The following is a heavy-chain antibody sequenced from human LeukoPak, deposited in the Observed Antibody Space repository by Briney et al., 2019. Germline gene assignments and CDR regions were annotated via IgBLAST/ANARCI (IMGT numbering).Heavy chain of an antibody. J-gene: IGHJ6*02. CDR2: IYPGDSDT. CDR3: ARLSTVTPSASSGMDV. CDR1: GYSFISYW. D-gene: IGHD4-17*01. V-gene: IGHV5-51*01. Sequence: GESLKISCKGSGYSFISYWIGWVRQMPGKGLEWMGIIYPGDSDTRYSPSFQGQVTISADKSISTAYLQWSSLKASDTAMYYCARLSTVTPSASSGMDVWGQGTTVTVSS.